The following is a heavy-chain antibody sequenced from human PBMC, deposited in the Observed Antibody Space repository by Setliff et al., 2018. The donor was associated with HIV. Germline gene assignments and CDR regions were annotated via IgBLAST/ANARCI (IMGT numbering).Heavy chain of an antibody. CDR3: AKEGGPYFGMLIHDAIDL. J-gene: IGHJ3*01. CDR1: GGSISSHY. CDR2: IYYSGST. V-gene: IGHV4-59*11. D-gene: IGHD3-3*01. Sequence: PSETLSLTCTVSGGSISSHYWSWIRQPPGKGLEWIGGIYYSGSTNYNPSLKSRVTLSLDTSKNQFSLKLTSVTAADTAVYYCAKEGGPYFGMLIHDAIDLWGQGTMVTVSS.